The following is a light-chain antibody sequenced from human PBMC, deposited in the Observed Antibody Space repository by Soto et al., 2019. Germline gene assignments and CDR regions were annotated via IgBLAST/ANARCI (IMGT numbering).Light chain of an antibody. V-gene: IGKV1-39*01. J-gene: IGKJ4*01. CDR1: QSISSY. Sequence: DIQMTQSPSSLSASVGDRVTITCRASQSISSYLNWYQQKPGKAPRLLIYAASILQSGVPSRFSGSGSGTDFTLTIGSLQPEDFATYYCQQLRMYPSTFGGGTKVDI. CDR3: QQLRMYPST. CDR2: AAS.